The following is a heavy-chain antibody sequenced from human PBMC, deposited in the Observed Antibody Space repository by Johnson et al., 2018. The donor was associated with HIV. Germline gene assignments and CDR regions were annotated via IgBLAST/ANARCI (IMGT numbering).Heavy chain of an antibody. CDR1: GFTFSSYG. CDR3: ASFAAAGDAFDI. V-gene: IGHV3-30*03. D-gene: IGHD6-13*01. J-gene: IGHJ3*02. Sequence: QVQLVESGGGVVQPGRSLRLSCAASGFTFSSYGMHWVRQAPGKGLEWVAVISYDGSNKYYADSVKGRFTISRDNSKNTPYLQMNSLRAEDTAVYYCASFAAAGDAFDIWGQGTMVTVSS. CDR2: ISYDGSNK.